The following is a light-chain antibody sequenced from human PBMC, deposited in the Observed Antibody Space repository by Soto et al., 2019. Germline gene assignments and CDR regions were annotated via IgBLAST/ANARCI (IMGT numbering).Light chain of an antibody. CDR3: QQYDSLPIT. Sequence: EIVLPQSPGTLSLSPGDRASLSFRASQNLSRYFLAWYQHQPGHAPRLLIYGASSRATGIPDRFSGSGSGTDFTLTISRLEHEDFAVFYCQQYDSLPITFGQGTRLEIK. J-gene: IGKJ5*01. CDR1: QNLSRYF. V-gene: IGKV3-20*01. CDR2: GAS.